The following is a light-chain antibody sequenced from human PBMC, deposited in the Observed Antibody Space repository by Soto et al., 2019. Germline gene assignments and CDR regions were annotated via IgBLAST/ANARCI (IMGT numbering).Light chain of an antibody. Sequence: QSVLTQPPSASGTPGQRVIISCSGSSSNIGSNTVNWYQQLPGTAPKLLIYSNNQRPSGVPDRFSGSKSGTSASLAISGLQSEDEADYYCAAWDDILNGWVFGGGTQLTVL. J-gene: IGLJ3*02. CDR3: AAWDDILNGWV. CDR1: SSNIGSNT. CDR2: SNN. V-gene: IGLV1-44*01.